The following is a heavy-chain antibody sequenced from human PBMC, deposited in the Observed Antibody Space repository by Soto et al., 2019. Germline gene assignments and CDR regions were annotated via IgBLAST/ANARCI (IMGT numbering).Heavy chain of an antibody. CDR3: ARLCVRYSSGWFDY. CDR1: GGSISSSSYY. CDR2: IYYSGST. Sequence: PSETLSLTCTVSGGSISSSSYYWGWIRQPPGKGLEWIGSIYYSGSTYYNPSLKSRVTISVDTSKNQFSLKLSSVTAADTAVYYCARLCVRYSSGWFDYWGQGTLVTVSS. D-gene: IGHD6-19*01. V-gene: IGHV4-39*01. J-gene: IGHJ4*02.